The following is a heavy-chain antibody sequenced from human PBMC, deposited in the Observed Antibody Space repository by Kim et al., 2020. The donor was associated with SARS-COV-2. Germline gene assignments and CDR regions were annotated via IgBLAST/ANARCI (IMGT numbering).Heavy chain of an antibody. D-gene: IGHD6-19*01. J-gene: IGHJ6*02. CDR3: AREGSSGWPYYYYGMDV. V-gene: IGHV1-3*01. Sequence: FQGRVTITRDTSASTAYMELSSLRSEDTAVYYCAREGSSGWPYYYYGMDVWGQGTTVTVSS.